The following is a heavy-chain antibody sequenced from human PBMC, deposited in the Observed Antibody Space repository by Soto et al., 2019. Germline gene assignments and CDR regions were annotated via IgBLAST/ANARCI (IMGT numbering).Heavy chain of an antibody. CDR2: IYYSGST. CDR1: GGSISSGDYY. D-gene: IGHD3-16*01. V-gene: IGHV4-30-4*01. J-gene: IGHJ4*02. Sequence: QVQLQESGPGLMKPSQTLSLTCTVSGGSISSGDYYWSWIRQPPGKGLEWIGYIYYSGSTYYNPSLKSRVTISVDTSKNQFSLKLSSVTAADTAVYYCARETSIYESTTFFDYWGQGTLVTVSS. CDR3: ARETSIYESTTFFDY.